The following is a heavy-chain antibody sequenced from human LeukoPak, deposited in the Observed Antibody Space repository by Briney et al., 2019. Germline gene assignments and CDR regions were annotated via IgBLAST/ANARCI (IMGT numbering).Heavy chain of an antibody. J-gene: IGHJ4*02. V-gene: IGHV1-24*01. CDR2: FDPEDGET. CDR3: ATIPSRVAVARPFDY. Sequence: ASVKVSCKVAGYTLTELSMHWVRQAPGKGLEWMGGFDPEDGETIYAQKFQGRVAMIEDTSTDTAYMELSSLRSEDTAVYYCATIPSRVAVARPFDYWGQGTLVIVSS. CDR1: GYTLTELS. D-gene: IGHD6-19*01.